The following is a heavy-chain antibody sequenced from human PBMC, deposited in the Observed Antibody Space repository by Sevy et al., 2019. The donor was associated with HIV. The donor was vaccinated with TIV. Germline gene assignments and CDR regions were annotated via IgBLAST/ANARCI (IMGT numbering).Heavy chain of an antibody. Sequence: GGSLRLSCAASGFTFSSYGMHWVRQAPGKGLEWVAFIRYDGSNKYYADSVKGRFTISRDNSKNTRYRQMNSLRAEDTAVYYCAKSLIYCSSTSCPDYYYYGMDVWGQGTTVTVSS. CDR1: GFTFSSYG. D-gene: IGHD2-2*01. V-gene: IGHV3-30*02. CDR2: IRYDGSNK. CDR3: AKSLIYCSSTSCPDYYYYGMDV. J-gene: IGHJ6*02.